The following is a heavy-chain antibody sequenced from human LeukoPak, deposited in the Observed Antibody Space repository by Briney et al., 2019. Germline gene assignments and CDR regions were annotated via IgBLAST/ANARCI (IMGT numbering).Heavy chain of an antibody. J-gene: IGHJ4*02. CDR1: GYTFTSNY. CDR2: IYPRDGST. V-gene: IGHV1-46*01. Sequence: ASVKVSCKASGYTFTSNYIHWVRQAPGQGLEWMGMIYPRDGSTSYAQKFQGRVTVTRDTSTSTVHMELSGLRPEDTAVYYCARDQEGFDYWGQGTLVTVSS. CDR3: ARDQEGFDY.